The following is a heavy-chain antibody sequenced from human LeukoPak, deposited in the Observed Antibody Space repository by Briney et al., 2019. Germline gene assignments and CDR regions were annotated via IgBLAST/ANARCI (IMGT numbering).Heavy chain of an antibody. CDR1: GGSFSGYY. D-gene: IGHD3-22*01. CDR3: ARVAHDSSGYYSYYFDY. V-gene: IGHV4-59*10. J-gene: IGHJ4*02. Sequence: SETLSLTCAVYGGSFSGYYWSWIRQPAGKGLEWIGRIYTSGSTNYNPSLKSRVTMSVDTSKNQFSLKLSSVTAADTAVYYCARVAHDSSGYYSYYFDYWGQGTLVTVSS. CDR2: IYTSGST.